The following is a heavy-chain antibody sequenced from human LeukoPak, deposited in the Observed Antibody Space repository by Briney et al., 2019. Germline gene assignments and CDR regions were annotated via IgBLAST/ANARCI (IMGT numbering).Heavy chain of an antibody. V-gene: IGHV3-7*01. CDR3: ARPSFTSGSYFDH. D-gene: IGHD3-22*01. CDR1: GFTFSSYW. Sequence: GGSLRLSCAASGFTFSSYWMSWVRQAPGKGLEWVATIKHDGSDKKYVDSVMGRFIIFRDNAENSLYLQMNSLSGDDTAVYFCARPSFTSGSYFDHWGQGTLVTVSS. J-gene: IGHJ4*02. CDR2: IKHDGSDK.